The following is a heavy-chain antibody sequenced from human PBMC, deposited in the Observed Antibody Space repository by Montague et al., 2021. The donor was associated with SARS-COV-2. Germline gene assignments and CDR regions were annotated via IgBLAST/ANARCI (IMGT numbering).Heavy chain of an antibody. CDR2: IYYSGST. CDR3: ARQSVNYYDSSGYPFDY. Sequence: SETLSLTCTVSGGSISSSSYYWGWIRQPPGKGLEWIGSIYYSGSTYYSPSLKSRVTISVDTSKNQFSLKLSSVTAADTAVYYCARQSVNYYDSSGYPFDYWGQGTLVTVSS. CDR1: GGSISSSSYY. J-gene: IGHJ4*02. V-gene: IGHV4-39*01. D-gene: IGHD3-22*01.